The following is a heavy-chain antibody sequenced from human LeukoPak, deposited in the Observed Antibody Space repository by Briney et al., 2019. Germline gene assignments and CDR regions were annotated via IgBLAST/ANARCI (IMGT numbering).Heavy chain of an antibody. CDR2: IRYDGSNK. CDR1: GFTFISYG. J-gene: IGHJ6*03. V-gene: IGHV3-30*02. Sequence: GGSLRLSCAASGFTFISYGMHWDRQAPGKVLEWVTFIRYDGSNKYYADSVKGRFIIFRDNSKNTLYLQMNSLRAEDTAVYYCAKDTVKVTTIRRVPHYMDVWGKGTTVTISS. CDR3: AKDTVKVTTIRRVPHYMDV. D-gene: IGHD5-12*01.